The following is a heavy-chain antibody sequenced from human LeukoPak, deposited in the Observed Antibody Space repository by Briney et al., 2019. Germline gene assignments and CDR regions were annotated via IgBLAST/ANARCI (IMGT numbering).Heavy chain of an antibody. V-gene: IGHV3-74*01. D-gene: IGHD6-6*01. CDR2: ISPTGSTT. CDR3: ARGPNSNWSGLDL. CDR1: GFSFSGHW. J-gene: IGHJ5*02. Sequence: GGSLRLSCTASGFSFSGHWMHWARQLPGKGLVWVSRISPTGSTTSYADSVKGRFTVSRDNAKNTLYLQVNNLRAEDTAVYYCARGPNSNWSGLDLWGQGTLLTVSS.